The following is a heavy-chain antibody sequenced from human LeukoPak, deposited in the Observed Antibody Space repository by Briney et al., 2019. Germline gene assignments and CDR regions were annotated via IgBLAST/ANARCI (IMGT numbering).Heavy chain of an antibody. CDR3: ARDGGSGYYYFDY. J-gene: IGHJ4*02. CDR1: GFTFSSYD. CDR2: ISGSGRST. D-gene: IGHD3-10*01. V-gene: IGHV3-23*01. Sequence: GGSLRLSCAASGFTFSSYDMSWVRQAPGKGLEWVSAISGSGRSTYYADSVKGRFTISRDNSKNTLYLQMNSLRAEDTAIYYCARDGGSGYYYFDYWGQGTLVTVSS.